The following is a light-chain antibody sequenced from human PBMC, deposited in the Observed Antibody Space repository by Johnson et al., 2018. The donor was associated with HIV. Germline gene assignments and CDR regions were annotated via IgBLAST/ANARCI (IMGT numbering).Light chain of an antibody. CDR3: GTWDGSLSVYV. J-gene: IGLJ1*01. Sequence: QSFLTQPPSVSAAPGQKVTISCSGSSSNIGNNYVSWYQQLPGTAPKLLIYDNNKRPSGIPARFSGSKSATSATLDITGLQTGDEADYYCGTWDGSLSVYVFGAGTEVTVL. CDR2: DNN. CDR1: SSNIGNNY. V-gene: IGLV1-51*01.